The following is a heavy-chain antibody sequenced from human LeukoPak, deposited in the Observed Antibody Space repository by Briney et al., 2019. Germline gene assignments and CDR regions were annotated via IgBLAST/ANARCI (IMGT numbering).Heavy chain of an antibody. CDR3: ARGKIGYYYGDSDGF. CDR1: GFTFSNFD. V-gene: IGHV3-48*02. CDR2: ISTMSSTT. Sequence: GGSLRLSCAVSGFTFSNFDMNWVRQAPGKGLEWFSYISTMSSTTYYADSVKGRFTISRDSAQNSLYLQMNSLRDEDTAIYYCARGKIGYYYGDSDGFWGQGTLVTVSS. D-gene: IGHD4-17*01. J-gene: IGHJ4*02.